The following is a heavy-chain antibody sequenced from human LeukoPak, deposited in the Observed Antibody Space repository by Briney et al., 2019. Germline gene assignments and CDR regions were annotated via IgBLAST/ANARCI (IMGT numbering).Heavy chain of an antibody. V-gene: IGHV3-74*01. CDR3: VRGYSSGPGGY. Sequence: PGGSLRLSCAASGFIFSSYYIHWVRQAPGEGLVWISRISSDGRSTNYADSVKGRFSSSRDNARRVVYPQMNSLRVEDTAVYYCVRGYSSGPGGYWGQGILVTVSS. D-gene: IGHD5-18*01. CDR1: GFIFSSYY. CDR2: ISSDGRST. J-gene: IGHJ4*02.